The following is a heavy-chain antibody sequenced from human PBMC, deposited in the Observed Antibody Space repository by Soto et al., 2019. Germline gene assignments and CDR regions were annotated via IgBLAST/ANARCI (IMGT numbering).Heavy chain of an antibody. CDR3: ARDVVRSKVSENDY. V-gene: IGHV1-18*01. CDR1: GYTFTSYG. CDR2: ISAYNGNT. J-gene: IGHJ4*02. Sequence: GASVKVSSKASGYTFTSYGISGVRQAPGQGLEWMGWISAYNGNTNYAQKLQGRVTMTTDTSTSTAYMELRSLRSDDTAVYYCARDVVRSKVSENDYWGQGTLVTVSS. D-gene: IGHD3-10*01.